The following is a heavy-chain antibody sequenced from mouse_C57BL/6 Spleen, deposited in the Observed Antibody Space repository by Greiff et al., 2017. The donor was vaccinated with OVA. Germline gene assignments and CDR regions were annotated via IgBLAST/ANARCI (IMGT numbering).Heavy chain of an antibody. D-gene: IGHD3-3*01. Sequence: EVKLVESGGGLVKPGGSLKLSCAASGFTFSDYGMHWVRQAPEKGLEWVAYISSGSSTIYYADTVKGRFTISRDNAKNTLFLQMTSLRSEDTAMYYCARQGDGDYYAMDYWGQGTSVTVSS. V-gene: IGHV5-17*01. CDR3: ARQGDGDYYAMDY. J-gene: IGHJ4*01. CDR1: GFTFSDYG. CDR2: ISSGSSTI.